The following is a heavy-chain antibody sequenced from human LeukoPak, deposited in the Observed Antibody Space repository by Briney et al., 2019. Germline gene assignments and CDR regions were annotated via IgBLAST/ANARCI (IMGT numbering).Heavy chain of an antibody. CDR3: ARSLWEPDV. CDR2: TYYSGST. D-gene: IGHD1-26*01. J-gene: IGHJ6*02. Sequence: SETLSLTCTVSGGSISSYYWSWIRQPPGKGLEWIGYTYYSGSTNYNPSLKSRVTISVDTSKNQFSLKLSSVTAADTAVYYCARSLWEPDVWGQGTTVTVSS. CDR1: GGSISSYY. V-gene: IGHV4-59*01.